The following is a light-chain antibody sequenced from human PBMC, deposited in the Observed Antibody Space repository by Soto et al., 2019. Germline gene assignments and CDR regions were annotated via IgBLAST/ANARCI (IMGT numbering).Light chain of an antibody. V-gene: IGKV3-20*01. CDR3: QQYDSSPLT. J-gene: IGKJ4*01. Sequence: EIVLTQSPGTLSLSPGERATLSCRASQSVGTFLAWYQQKPGQAPRLLIYGASSRDTGIPDRFSGGGSGPDFTLTISRLEPEDFAVYHCQQYDSSPLTFGGGTKVEIK. CDR2: GAS. CDR1: QSVGTF.